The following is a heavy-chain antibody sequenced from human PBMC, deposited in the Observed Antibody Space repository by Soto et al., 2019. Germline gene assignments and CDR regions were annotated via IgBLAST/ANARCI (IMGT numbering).Heavy chain of an antibody. V-gene: IGHV1-69*06. CDR2: IIPIFATP. CDR3: ARAFVGMYSGSFLLGY. CDR1: GGTFSSYA. J-gene: IGHJ4*02. Sequence: QVQLVQSGPEVKKPGSSVKVSCKASGGTFSSYAISWVRQAPGQVLEWMGGIIPIFATPNYAQKFQGRVTITADKSTSTAYMELSSLRSEDTAVYYCARAFVGMYSGSFLLGYWGQGTLVTVSS. D-gene: IGHD1-26*01.